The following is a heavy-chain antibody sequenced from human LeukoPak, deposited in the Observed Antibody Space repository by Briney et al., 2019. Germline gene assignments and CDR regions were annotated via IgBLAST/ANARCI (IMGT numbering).Heavy chain of an antibody. CDR1: GYTFTSYD. Sequence: ASVKVSCNASGYTFTSYDISWVRQAPGQGLEWMGRIGVYRGNTNYAQNLQGRVTLTTDTSTTTAYMELSNLRSDDTATYYCARLYGAGSYYHIDVWGQGTTVIVSS. V-gene: IGHV1-18*01. J-gene: IGHJ6*02. CDR3: ARLYGAGSYYHIDV. D-gene: IGHD3-10*01. CDR2: IGVYRGNT.